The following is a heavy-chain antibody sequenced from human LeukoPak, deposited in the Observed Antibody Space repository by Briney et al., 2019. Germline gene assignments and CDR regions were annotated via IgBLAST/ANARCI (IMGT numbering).Heavy chain of an antibody. D-gene: IGHD6-19*01. CDR1: GGSISDSSYY. Sequence: SETLSLTCTVSGGSISDSSYYWAWIRQPPGKGLEWVGTIYYTGNTFYSPSLKSRLTISVDTSKNQFSLKLSSVTAADTAVYYCARRSTRQSSGSSYDPWGQGTLVTVSS. CDR2: IYYTGNT. CDR3: ARRSTRQSSGSSYDP. J-gene: IGHJ5*02. V-gene: IGHV4-39*01.